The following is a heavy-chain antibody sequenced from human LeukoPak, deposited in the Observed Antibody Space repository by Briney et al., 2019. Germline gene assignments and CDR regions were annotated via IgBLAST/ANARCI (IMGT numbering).Heavy chain of an antibody. Sequence: PSETLSLTCAVYGGSFSGYYWSWIRQPPGKGLEWIGEINHSGSTNYNPSLKSRVTISVDTSKNQFSLKLSSVTAADTAVYYCARTGVVRGSGSSSAGDFDYWGQGTLVTVSS. CDR2: INHSGST. CDR1: GGSFSGYY. V-gene: IGHV4-34*01. CDR3: ARTGVVRGSGSSSAGDFDY. D-gene: IGHD3-10*01. J-gene: IGHJ4*02.